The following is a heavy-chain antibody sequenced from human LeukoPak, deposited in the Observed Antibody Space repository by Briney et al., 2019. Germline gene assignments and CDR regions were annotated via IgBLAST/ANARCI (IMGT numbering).Heavy chain of an antibody. J-gene: IGHJ4*02. CDR1: GFTFSDYY. CDR2: ISSSGSTI. CDR3: ARDRGMYSSSWSPFDY. D-gene: IGHD6-13*01. V-gene: IGHV3-11*01. Sequence: PGGSLRLSCAASGFTFSDYYMSWIRQAPGKGLEWVSYISSSGSTIYYADSVKGRFTISRDNAKNSLYLQMNSLRAEDTAVYYCARDRGMYSSSWSPFDYWGQGTLVTVSS.